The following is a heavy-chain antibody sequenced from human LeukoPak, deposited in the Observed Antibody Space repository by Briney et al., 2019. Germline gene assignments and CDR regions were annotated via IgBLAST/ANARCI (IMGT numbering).Heavy chain of an antibody. Sequence: PSQTLSLTCTVSGGSISSGSYYWSWIRQPAGKGLEWIGRIYTSGSTDYNPSLKSRVTISVDTSKNQFSLKLSSVTAADTAVYYCARTLGGYYSLYYFDYWGQGTLVTVSS. CDR2: IYTSGST. CDR1: GGSISSGSYY. V-gene: IGHV4-61*02. D-gene: IGHD3-3*01. J-gene: IGHJ4*02. CDR3: ARTLGGYYSLYYFDY.